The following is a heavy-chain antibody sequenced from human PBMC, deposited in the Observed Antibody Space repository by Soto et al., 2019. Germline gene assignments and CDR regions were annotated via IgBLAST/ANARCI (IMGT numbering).Heavy chain of an antibody. J-gene: IGHJ4*03. CDR2: ISPTGGTT. CDR3: AKLAPELSESPRYFDS. D-gene: IGHD1-7*01. CDR1: GFIFRIYD. Sequence: GGSLRLSCATSGFIFRIYDMSWVRQAPGKGLEWVSGISPTGGTTYYADSVKGRFTISRDNSVHTLFLTLNSLRVDDTAIYYCAKLAPELSESPRYFDSWGQGALVTVSS. V-gene: IGHV3-23*01.